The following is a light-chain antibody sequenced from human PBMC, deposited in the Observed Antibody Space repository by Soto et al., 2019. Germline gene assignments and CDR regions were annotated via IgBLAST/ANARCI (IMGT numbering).Light chain of an antibody. CDR2: EDN. V-gene: IGLV6-57*04. CDR3: SSYTATTTSYV. CDR1: SGSIASNY. J-gene: IGLJ1*01. Sequence: LTQPHSVSESPGKTVTISCTRSSGSIASNYVQWYQQRPGSAPTTVIYEDNQRPSGVPDRFSGSIDSSSNSASLTISGLKTEDEADYYCSSYTATTTSYVFGTGTKLTVL.